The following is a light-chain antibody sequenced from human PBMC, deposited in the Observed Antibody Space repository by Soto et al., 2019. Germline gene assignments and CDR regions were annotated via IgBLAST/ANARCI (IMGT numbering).Light chain of an antibody. CDR3: QQRSNWPLT. J-gene: IGKJ4*01. Sequence: ENVLTQSPATLSLSPGERATLSCRASQSVSSYLAWYQQKPGQAPRLLIYGASNRATGIPDRFSGSGSGTDFTLTISSLEPEDFAVYYCQQRSNWPLTFGGGTKVDIK. CDR2: GAS. CDR1: QSVSSY. V-gene: IGKV3-11*01.